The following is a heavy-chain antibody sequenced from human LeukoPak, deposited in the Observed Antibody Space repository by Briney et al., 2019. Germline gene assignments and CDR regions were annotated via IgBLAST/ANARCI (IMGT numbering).Heavy chain of an antibody. CDR3: ARDVYGGNSGTTRGAFDI. D-gene: IGHD4-23*01. V-gene: IGHV3-30*03. J-gene: IGHJ3*02. CDR2: ISYDGSNK. CDR1: GFTFSSYG. Sequence: GGSLRLSCAASGFTFSSYGMHWVRQAPGKGLEWVAVISYDGSNKYYADSVKGRFTISRDNAKNSLYLQMNSLRAEDTAVYYCARDVYGGNSGTTRGAFDIWGQGTMVTVSS.